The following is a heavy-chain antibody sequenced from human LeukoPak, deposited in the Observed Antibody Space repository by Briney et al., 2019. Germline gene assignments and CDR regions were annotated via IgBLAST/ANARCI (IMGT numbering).Heavy chain of an antibody. Sequence: SETLSLTCTVSGGSISSGGYYWSWIRQPPGKGLEWIGYIYHSGSTYYNPSLKSRVTISVDRSKNQFSLKLSSVIAADTAVYYCAREAGYYDSSGSLGYWGQGTLVTVSS. CDR1: GGSISSGGYY. CDR3: AREAGYYDSSGSLGY. CDR2: IYHSGST. D-gene: IGHD3-22*01. V-gene: IGHV4-30-2*01. J-gene: IGHJ4*02.